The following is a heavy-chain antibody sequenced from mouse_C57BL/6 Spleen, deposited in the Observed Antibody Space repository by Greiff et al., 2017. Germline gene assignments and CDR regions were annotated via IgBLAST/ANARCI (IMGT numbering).Heavy chain of an antibody. Sequence: QVQLKESGPGLVQPSQSLSITCTVSGFSLTSYGVHWVRQSPGKGLEWLGVIWSGGSTDYNAAFISRLSISKDNSKSQVFFKMNSLQADDTAIYYCASYDYDPLLYAMDYWGQGTSVTVSS. CDR2: IWSGGST. V-gene: IGHV2-2*01. CDR1: GFSLTSYG. CDR3: ASYDYDPLLYAMDY. J-gene: IGHJ4*01. D-gene: IGHD2-4*01.